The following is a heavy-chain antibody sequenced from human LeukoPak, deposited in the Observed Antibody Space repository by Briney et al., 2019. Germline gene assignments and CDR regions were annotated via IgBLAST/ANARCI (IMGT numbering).Heavy chain of an antibody. V-gene: IGHV1-69*06. D-gene: IGHD5-24*01. J-gene: IGHJ5*02. Sequence: SVKVPCKASGGTFSSYAISWVRQAPGQGLEWMGGIIPIFGTANYAQKFQGRVTITADKSTSTAYMKLSSLRSEDTAVYYCARDRSPVEMATIGGWFDPWSQGTLVTVSS. CDR2: IIPIFGTA. CDR3: ARDRSPVEMATIGGWFDP. CDR1: GGTFSSYA.